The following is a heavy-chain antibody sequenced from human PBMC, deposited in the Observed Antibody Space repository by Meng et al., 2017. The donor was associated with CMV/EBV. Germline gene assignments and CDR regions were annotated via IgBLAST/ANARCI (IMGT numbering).Heavy chain of an antibody. Sequence: GGSLRLSCAVSGFTFSNYWMSWVRQAPGKGLEWVANIKQDGSEKYYVDSVKGRFTISRDNAKNSLYLQMNSLRAEDTAVYYCARAHDPRGDYDFWSGLPHLNWFDPWGQGTLVTVSS. D-gene: IGHD3-3*01. CDR2: IKQDGSEK. CDR3: ARAHDPRGDYDFWSGLPHLNWFDP. CDR1: GFTFSNYW. J-gene: IGHJ5*02. V-gene: IGHV3-7*01.